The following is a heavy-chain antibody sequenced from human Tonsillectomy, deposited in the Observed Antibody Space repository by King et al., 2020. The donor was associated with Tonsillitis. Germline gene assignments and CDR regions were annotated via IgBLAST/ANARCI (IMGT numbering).Heavy chain of an antibody. Sequence: HVQLVESGGGVVQPGRSLRLSCVASGFTFSSYGVHWVRQAPGKGLEWVAVISYDETRKHYLDSVKGRFTISRDNSRNTLYLQMNSLRVEDTAVYYCARENLYSSAWGIDHWGQGTLVTVSS. CDR2: ISYDETRK. J-gene: IGHJ4*02. CDR1: GFTFSSYG. D-gene: IGHD6-19*01. V-gene: IGHV3-30*19. CDR3: ARENLYSSAWGIDH.